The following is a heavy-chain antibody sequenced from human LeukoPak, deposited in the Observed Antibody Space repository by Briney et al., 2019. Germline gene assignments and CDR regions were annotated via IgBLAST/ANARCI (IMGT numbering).Heavy chain of an antibody. D-gene: IGHD3-22*01. CDR3: AKIPYDSSGFDY. Sequence: GGSRRLSCPASGFTFSSYAMSWVRQAPGKGLEWVSAISGSGGSTYYADSVKGRFTISRDNSKNTLYLQMNSLRAEDTAVYYCAKIPYDSSGFDYWGQGTLVTVSS. V-gene: IGHV3-23*01. CDR1: GFTFSSYA. CDR2: ISGSGGST. J-gene: IGHJ4*02.